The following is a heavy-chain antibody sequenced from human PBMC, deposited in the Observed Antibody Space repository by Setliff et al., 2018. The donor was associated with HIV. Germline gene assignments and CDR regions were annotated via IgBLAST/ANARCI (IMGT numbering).Heavy chain of an antibody. V-gene: IGHV4-31*03. CDR2: IHYTGST. Sequence: SETLSLTCTVSGGSISSGGYYWSWIRQHPGKGLEWIGYIHYTGSTYYNPSLKSRVTISVDTSKNQFSLKLSSVTAADTAVYYCARDLHANYHAVHIWGQGTMVTVSS. J-gene: IGHJ3*02. D-gene: IGHD2-8*01. CDR1: GGSISSGGYY. CDR3: ARDLHANYHAVHI.